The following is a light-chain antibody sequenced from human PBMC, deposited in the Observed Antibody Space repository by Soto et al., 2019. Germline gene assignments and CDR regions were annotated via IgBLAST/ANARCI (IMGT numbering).Light chain of an antibody. CDR3: LSYDKGLSGYV. CDR2: GNT. V-gene: IGLV1-40*01. Sequence: QSVLTQPPSVSGAPGQRLTLSCTGSSSNIGAGYDVHWYQQLPGAAPKVVIYGNTNRPSGVPDRFSGSKSGPSASLVITGLQAEDEADYYCLSYDKGLSGYVFGAGTKVTVL. J-gene: IGLJ1*01. CDR1: SSNIGAGYD.